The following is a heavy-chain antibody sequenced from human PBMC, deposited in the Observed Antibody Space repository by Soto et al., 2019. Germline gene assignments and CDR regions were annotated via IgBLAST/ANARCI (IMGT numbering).Heavy chain of an antibody. CDR3: ARDQGAARLDYFDY. CDR1: GFTFSSYA. D-gene: IGHD6-6*01. CDR2: ISYDGSNK. Sequence: QVQLVESGGGVVQPGRSLRLSCAASGFTFSSYAMHWVRQAPGKGLEWVAVISYDGSNKYYADSVKGRFTISRDNSKNPLYLPMNSLRAEDTAVYYCARDQGAARLDYFDYWGQGTLVTVSS. J-gene: IGHJ4*02. V-gene: IGHV3-30-3*01.